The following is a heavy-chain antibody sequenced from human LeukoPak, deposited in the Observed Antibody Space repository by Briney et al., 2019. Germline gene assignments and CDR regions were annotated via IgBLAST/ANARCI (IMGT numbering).Heavy chain of an antibody. CDR1: GDSFSSTRYY. CDR2: IYYSGSA. Sequence: SETLSLTCAVSGDSFSSTRYYWGWIRQPPGTGLEWIGSIYYSGSAYSNPSLKSRVTISVDTSKNQFSLNLSSVTAADTAVYYCARQPLTSNWPIDYWGQGTLVTVSS. J-gene: IGHJ4*02. V-gene: IGHV4-39*01. D-gene: IGHD6-13*01. CDR3: ARQPLTSNWPIDY.